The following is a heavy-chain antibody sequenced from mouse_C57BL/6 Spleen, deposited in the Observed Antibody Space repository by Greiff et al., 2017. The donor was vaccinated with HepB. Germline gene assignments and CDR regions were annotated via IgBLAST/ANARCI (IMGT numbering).Heavy chain of an antibody. D-gene: IGHD2-13*01. J-gene: IGHJ3*01. CDR1: GYTFTSYW. CDR3: AREGTVTYWFAY. Sequence: QVQLQQPGAELVRPGSSVKLSCKASGYTFTSYWMDWVKQRPGQGLEWIGNIYPSDSETHYNQKFKDKATLTVDKSSSTAYMQLSSLTSEDSAVYYCAREGTVTYWFAYWGQGTLVTVSA. CDR2: IYPSDSET. V-gene: IGHV1-61*01.